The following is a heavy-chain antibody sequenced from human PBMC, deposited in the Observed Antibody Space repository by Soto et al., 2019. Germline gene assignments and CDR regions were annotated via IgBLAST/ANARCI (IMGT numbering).Heavy chain of an antibody. D-gene: IGHD5-12*01. J-gene: IGHJ4*02. CDR1: GGYISGYY. CDR2: IYYTGST. Sequence: SETLSLTCTVSGGYISGYYWSRIRQPAGKGLEWIGYIYYTGSTNYNPSLKSRVPISVDTSKNQFSLKLSSVTAADTAVYYCAREGRDGYNPLDYCGQGTLVTVSS. V-gene: IGHV4-59*01. CDR3: AREGRDGYNPLDY.